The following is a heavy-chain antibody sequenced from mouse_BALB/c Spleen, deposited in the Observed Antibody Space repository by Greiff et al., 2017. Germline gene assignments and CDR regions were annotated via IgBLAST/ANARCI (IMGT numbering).Heavy chain of an antibody. D-gene: IGHD2-2*01. CDR3: ARSRRLRDAMDY. Sequence: VQLQESGAELAKPGASVKMSCKASGYTFTSYWMHWVKQRPGQGLEWIGYINPSTGYTEYNQKFKDKATLTADQSSSTAYMQLSSLTSEDSAVYYCARSRRLRDAMDYWGQGTSVTVSS. CDR2: INPSTGYT. J-gene: IGHJ4*01. CDR1: GYTFTSYW. V-gene: IGHV1-7*01.